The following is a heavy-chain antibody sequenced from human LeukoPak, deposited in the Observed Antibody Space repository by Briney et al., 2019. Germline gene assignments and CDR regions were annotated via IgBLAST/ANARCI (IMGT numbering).Heavy chain of an antibody. D-gene: IGHD6-19*01. CDR2: IYYSGST. CDR1: GGSISSSSYY. CDR3: ARTVYSSGWYIDY. V-gene: IGHV4-39*01. Sequence: PSETLSLTCTVSGGSISSSSYYWGWIRQPPGKGLDWIGSIYYSGSTYYNPSLKSLVTISVDTSKNQFSLKLSSVTAADTAVYYCARTVYSSGWYIDYWGQGTLVTVSS. J-gene: IGHJ4*02.